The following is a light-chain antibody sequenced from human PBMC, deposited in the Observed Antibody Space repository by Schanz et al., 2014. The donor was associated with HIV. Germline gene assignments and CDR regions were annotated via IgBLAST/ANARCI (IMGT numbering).Light chain of an antibody. CDR1: QSVSDW. J-gene: IGKJ3*01. V-gene: IGKV1-5*03. CDR3: QQSYSTPLFT. Sequence: DIQMTQSPSILSASVGDRITITCRASQSVSDWLAWYQQKPGKAPNLLISEASILESGVPSRFSGSGSGTDFTLTISSLQPEDFATYYCQQSYSTPLFTFGPGTKVDIK. CDR2: EAS.